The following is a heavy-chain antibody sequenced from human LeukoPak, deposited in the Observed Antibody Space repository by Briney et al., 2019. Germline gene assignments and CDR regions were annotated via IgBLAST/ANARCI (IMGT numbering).Heavy chain of an antibody. D-gene: IGHD3-10*01. CDR1: GFTVSNNY. CDR2: IYSGGST. CDR3: AHLRVRGGVDYYGMDV. V-gene: IGHV3-53*01. J-gene: IGHJ6*02. Sequence: PGGSLRLSCAASGFTVSNNYMSWVRQAPGKGLEWVSVIYSGGSTYYADSVKGRFTISRDNSKNTLYLQMNSLRAEDTAVYYCAHLRVRGGVDYYGMDVWGQGTTVTVSS.